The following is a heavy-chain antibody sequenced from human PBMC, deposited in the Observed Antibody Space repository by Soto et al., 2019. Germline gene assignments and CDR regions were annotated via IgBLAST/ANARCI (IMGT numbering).Heavy chain of an antibody. J-gene: IGHJ5*02. Sequence: SETLSLTCTVSGGSVSSGSFYWSWIRQPPGKGLEWVGYSYYSGSTNYNPSLKSRVTISVDTSKNQLSLKLSSVTAADTAVYYCARSRAGGPKGLWLLFSWFDPWGQGTLVTVSS. D-gene: IGHD5-18*01. CDR3: ARSRAGGPKGLWLLFSWFDP. CDR2: SYYSGST. CDR1: GGSVSSGSFY. V-gene: IGHV4-61*01.